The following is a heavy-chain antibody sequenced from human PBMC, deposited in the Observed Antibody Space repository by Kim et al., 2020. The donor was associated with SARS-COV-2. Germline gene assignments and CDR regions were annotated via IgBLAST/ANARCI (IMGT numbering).Heavy chain of an antibody. J-gene: IGHJ4*02. Sequence: GGSLRLSCAASGFTFSTSWMSWFRQAPGKGLEWVANIKQDGSEKYYVDSVKGRFTISRDNAKNSVYLQMNSLRAEDTAVYYCVRIGLLWFGRYYFDYWGQGTLVTVSS. CDR3: VRIGLLWFGRYYFDY. CDR2: IKQDGSEK. V-gene: IGHV3-7*01. CDR1: GFTFSTSW. D-gene: IGHD3-10*01.